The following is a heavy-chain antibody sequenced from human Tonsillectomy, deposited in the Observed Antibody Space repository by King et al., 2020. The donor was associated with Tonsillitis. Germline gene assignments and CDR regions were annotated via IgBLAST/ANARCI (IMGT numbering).Heavy chain of an antibody. D-gene: IGHD2-21*02. Sequence: VQLQESGPGLVKPSETQSFTCTVSGGSVDSGNYYWSWIRQPPGKGLEWIGHIYHSGSTYYNPSFKSRVTISVDTSKNQFYLKLTSVTAADTAVYFCARVNCGGDCQSGHFYYNQGMDVWGQGTTVTVSS. J-gene: IGHJ6*01. CDR2: IYHSGST. CDR3: ARVNCGGDCQSGHFYYNQGMDV. V-gene: IGHV4-61*01. CDR1: GGSVDSGNYY.